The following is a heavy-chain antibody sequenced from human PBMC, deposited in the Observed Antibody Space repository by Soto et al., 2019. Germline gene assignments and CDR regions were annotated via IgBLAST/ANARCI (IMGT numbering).Heavy chain of an antibody. CDR2: FDPEDGET. Sequence: GASVKVCCKVSGYTLTELSMHWVRQAPGKGLEWMGGFDPEDGETIYAQKFQGRVTMTEDTSTDTAYMELSSLRSEDTAVYYCATGRRVITGPRLGMDVWGQGTTVTVSS. J-gene: IGHJ6*02. D-gene: IGHD1-20*01. V-gene: IGHV1-24*01. CDR3: ATGRRVITGPRLGMDV. CDR1: GYTLTELS.